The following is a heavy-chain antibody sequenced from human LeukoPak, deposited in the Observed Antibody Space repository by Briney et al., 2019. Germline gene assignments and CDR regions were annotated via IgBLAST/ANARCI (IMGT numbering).Heavy chain of an antibody. Sequence: GALRLSCAASGFTFSNHAMSWVRQAPGKGLEWVSNIRASGGSTYYADSVKGRFTISRDNSKNTLYPQMNSLRAEDTAVYYCAKNRGDYDPEYFQHWGQGTLVTVSS. CDR1: GFTFSNHA. D-gene: IGHD4-17*01. CDR3: AKNRGDYDPEYFQH. J-gene: IGHJ1*01. CDR2: IRASGGST. V-gene: IGHV3-23*01.